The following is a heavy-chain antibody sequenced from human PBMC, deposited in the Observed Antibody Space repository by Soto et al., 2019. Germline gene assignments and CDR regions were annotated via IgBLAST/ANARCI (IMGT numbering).Heavy chain of an antibody. Sequence: PGESLTISCKGSGNRFTSYWIVSLLHMPGKGLECKGIIYRGDSDTIYSPSFQGQVTISAANAISTAYLQWSSLKASDTAMYYCATSQGTITMLDWGQGTMVTVSS. CDR3: ATSQGTITMLD. V-gene: IGHV5-51*01. D-gene: IGHD3-10*02. CDR1: GNRFTSYW. CDR2: IYRGDSDT. J-gene: IGHJ4*01.